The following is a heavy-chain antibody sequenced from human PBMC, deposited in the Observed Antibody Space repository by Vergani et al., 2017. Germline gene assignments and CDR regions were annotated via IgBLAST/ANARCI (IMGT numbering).Heavy chain of an antibody. Sequence: QVQLQESGPGLVRPSQTLSLTCTVSGGSISSGSYYWSWFRQPAGQGLEWIGRVYTGEGTSYNPSLKSRVTISVDTSKNQFSLQLSSVTAADTAVYYCARDPLYSTTWPFLLLDMDVWGQGTTVTVSS. CDR1: GGSISSGSYY. CDR2: VYTGEGT. J-gene: IGHJ6*02. D-gene: IGHD6-13*01. CDR3: ARDPLYSTTWPFLLLDMDV. V-gene: IGHV4-61*02.